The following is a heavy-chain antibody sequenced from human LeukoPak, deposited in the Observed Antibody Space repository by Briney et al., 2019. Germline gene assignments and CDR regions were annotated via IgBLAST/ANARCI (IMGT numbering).Heavy chain of an antibody. CDR2: IYYSEST. CDR3: AGGLGSYGVVDWFDP. Sequence: SETLSLTCTVSGGSISSYYWSWIRQPPGKRLEWIGYIYYSESTNYNPSLKSRVTISVDTSKNQFSLKLSSVTAADTAVYYCAGGLGSYGVVDWFDPWGQGTLVTVSS. V-gene: IGHV4-59*01. J-gene: IGHJ5*02. D-gene: IGHD3-10*01. CDR1: GGSISSYY.